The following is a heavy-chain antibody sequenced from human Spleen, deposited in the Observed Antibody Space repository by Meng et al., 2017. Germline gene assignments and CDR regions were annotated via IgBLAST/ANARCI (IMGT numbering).Heavy chain of an antibody. D-gene: IGHD2-21*02. CDR3: AKSSLHAGTLYFDS. Sequence: QVQLVQSGAEVKNPGASVKVSCKTSEYSFTTYGIHWVRQAPGQSLEWMGWVNAASGNTRYSQKFQDRVTINRDTSASSAYMEVSSLRSEDTAVYYCAKSSLHAGTLYFDSWGQGTLVTVSS. V-gene: IGHV1-3*01. J-gene: IGHJ4*02. CDR1: EYSFTTYG. CDR2: VNAASGNT.